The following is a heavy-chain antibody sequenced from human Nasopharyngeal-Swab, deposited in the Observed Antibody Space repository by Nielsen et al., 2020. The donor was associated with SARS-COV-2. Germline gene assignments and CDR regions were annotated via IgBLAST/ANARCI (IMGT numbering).Heavy chain of an antibody. J-gene: IGHJ4*02. D-gene: IGHD3-16*01. Sequence: GASLNISCPASGFTFSSYEMNWVRQAPGKGLEWISYISSSGGSIYYADSVKGRFTSSRDNARNSLYLQMDSLSVEDTADYFCVRDQTPMLEGWVYFDYWGQGILVTVSS. V-gene: IGHV3-48*03. CDR1: GFTFSSYE. CDR2: ISSSGGSI. CDR3: VRDQTPMLEGWVYFDY.